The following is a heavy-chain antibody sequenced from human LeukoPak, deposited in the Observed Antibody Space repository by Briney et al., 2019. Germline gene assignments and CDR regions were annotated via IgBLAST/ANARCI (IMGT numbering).Heavy chain of an antibody. CDR2: INWNGGST. J-gene: IGHJ4*02. CDR1: GFTFSSHW. V-gene: IGHV3-20*04. CDR3: ARNSGGQWLGDFDY. Sequence: PGGSLRLSCAASGFTFSSHWMSWVRQAPGKGLEWVSGINWNGGSTGYADSVRGRFTISRDNAKNSLYLQMNSLRAEDTAFYCARNSGGQWLGDFDYWGQGTLVTVSS. D-gene: IGHD6-19*01.